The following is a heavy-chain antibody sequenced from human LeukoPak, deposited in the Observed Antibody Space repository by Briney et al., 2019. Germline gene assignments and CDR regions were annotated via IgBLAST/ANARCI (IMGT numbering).Heavy chain of an antibody. Sequence: GGSLRLSCAASGFTFSNTWMNWVRQAPGKGLEWVGRIKSNSYGGTAEYAASVKGRLIISRDDSQNTLYLQVNSLKTEDTAVYYCTHVSHSYDSSDFDRWGQGTLVTVSS. CDR2: IKSNSYGGTA. J-gene: IGHJ4*02. V-gene: IGHV3-15*01. CDR1: GFTFSNTW. CDR3: THVSHSYDSSDFDR. D-gene: IGHD6-19*01.